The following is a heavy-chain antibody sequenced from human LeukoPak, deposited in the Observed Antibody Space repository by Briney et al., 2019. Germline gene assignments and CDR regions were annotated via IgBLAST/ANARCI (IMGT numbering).Heavy chain of an antibody. Sequence: SVKVSCKASGGTFSSYAISWVRQAPGQGLEWMGGIIPMFGTANYAQKFQGRVTITADESTSTAYMELSSLRSEDTAVYYCARATFRLAVADTWGQGILVTVSS. CDR3: ARATFRLAVADT. V-gene: IGHV1-69*13. CDR2: IIPMFGTA. J-gene: IGHJ5*02. CDR1: GGTFSSYA. D-gene: IGHD6-19*01.